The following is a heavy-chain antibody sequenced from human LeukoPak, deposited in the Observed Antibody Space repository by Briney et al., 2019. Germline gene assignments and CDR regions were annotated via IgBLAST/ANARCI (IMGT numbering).Heavy chain of an antibody. CDR1: GGSFSGYY. D-gene: IGHD3-22*01. Sequence: ASETLSLTCAVYGGSFSGYYWSWIRQPPGKGLEWIGEINHSGSTNYNPSLKSRVTISVDTSKNQFSLKLSSVTAADTAVYYCARARSSGYSLQRYYYYMDVWGKGTTVTVSS. J-gene: IGHJ6*03. CDR3: ARARSSGYSLQRYYYYMDV. V-gene: IGHV4-34*01. CDR2: INHSGST.